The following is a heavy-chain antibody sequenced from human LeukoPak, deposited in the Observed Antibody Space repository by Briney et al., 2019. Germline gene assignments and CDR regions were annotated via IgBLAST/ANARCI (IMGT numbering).Heavy chain of an antibody. CDR2: IYTSGST. Sequence: SETLSLTCTVSGGTISSYYWSWIRQPAGKGLEWIGRIYTSGSTSYNPSLKSRVTMSVDTSKNQFSLKLSSVTAADTAVHYCVRDIARDFWSGSYDYWGQGTLVTVSS. V-gene: IGHV4-4*07. CDR3: VRDIARDFWSGSYDY. CDR1: GGTISSYY. D-gene: IGHD3-3*01. J-gene: IGHJ4*02.